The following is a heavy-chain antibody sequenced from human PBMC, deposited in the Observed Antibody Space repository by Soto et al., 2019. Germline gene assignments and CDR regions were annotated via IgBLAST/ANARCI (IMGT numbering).Heavy chain of an antibody. Sequence: SVKVSCKASGGTFSSYAISWVRQAPGQGLEWMGGIIPIFGTANYAQKFQGRVTITADESTSTAYMELSSLRSEDTAVYYCARGYSYGSIFNWFDPWGQGTLVTVSS. CDR1: GGTFSSYA. V-gene: IGHV1-69*13. CDR3: ARGYSYGSIFNWFDP. CDR2: IIPIFGTA. J-gene: IGHJ5*02. D-gene: IGHD5-18*01.